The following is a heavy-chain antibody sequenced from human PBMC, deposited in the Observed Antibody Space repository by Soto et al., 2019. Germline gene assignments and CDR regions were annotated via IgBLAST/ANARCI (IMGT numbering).Heavy chain of an antibody. CDR2: IWYDGSNK. CDR1: GFTFSSYG. CDR3: ASPYYDFWSGYYNDAFDI. Sequence: QVQLVESGGGVVQPGRSLRLSCAASGFTFSSYGMHWVRQAPGKGLEWVAVIWYDGSNKYYADSVKGRFTISRDNSKYTLYLQMNSLRAEDTAVYYCASPYYDFWSGYYNDAFDIWGQGTMVTVSS. V-gene: IGHV3-33*01. D-gene: IGHD3-3*01. J-gene: IGHJ3*02.